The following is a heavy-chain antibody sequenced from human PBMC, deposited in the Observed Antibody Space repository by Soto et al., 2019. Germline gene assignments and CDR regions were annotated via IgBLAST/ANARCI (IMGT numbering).Heavy chain of an antibody. CDR1: GGSFSGYY. Sequence: SETLSLTCAVYGGSFSGYYWSWIRQPPGKGLEWIGEINHSGSTNYNPSLKSRVTISVDTSKNQFSLKLSSVTAADTAVYYCARGSDYYDSSGYRTFDYWGQGTLVTV. CDR2: INHSGST. V-gene: IGHV4-34*01. J-gene: IGHJ4*02. CDR3: ARGSDYYDSSGYRTFDY. D-gene: IGHD3-22*01.